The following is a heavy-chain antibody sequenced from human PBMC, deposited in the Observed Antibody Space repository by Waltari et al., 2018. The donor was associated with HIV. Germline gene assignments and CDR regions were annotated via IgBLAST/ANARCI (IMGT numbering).Heavy chain of an antibody. J-gene: IGHJ4*02. CDR3: ATSRTFDY. CDR1: GFTFSSYW. V-gene: IGHV3-7*01. D-gene: IGHD2-2*01. CDR2: IKQDGGEK. Sequence: EVQLVESGGGLVQPGGSLRLSCAASGFTFSSYWMSWVRQAPGKGLEWVANIKQDGGEKDYVDSVKGRFAISRDNAQNSLYLQMNNLRAEDTAVYFCATSRTFDYWGQGTLVTVSS.